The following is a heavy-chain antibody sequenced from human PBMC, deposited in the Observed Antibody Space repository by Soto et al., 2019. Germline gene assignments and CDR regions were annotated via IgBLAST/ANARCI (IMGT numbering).Heavy chain of an antibody. Sequence: QVQLVQSGAEVKKPGASVKVSCKASGYTFTSYGISWVRQAPGRGLEWMGWIRAYNGNTNYAQKLQGRVTMTTDTSTSTAYMELRSLRSDDTAVYYCARDSYGSGSYSSYPFDYWGQGTLVTVSS. J-gene: IGHJ4*02. CDR2: IRAYNGNT. CDR3: ARDSYGSGSYSSYPFDY. D-gene: IGHD3-10*01. V-gene: IGHV1-18*01. CDR1: GYTFTSYG.